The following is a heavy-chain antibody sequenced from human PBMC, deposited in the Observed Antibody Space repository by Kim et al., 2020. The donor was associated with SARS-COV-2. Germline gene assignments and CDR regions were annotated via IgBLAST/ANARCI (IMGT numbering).Heavy chain of an antibody. CDR1: GGSISSYY. Sequence: SETLSLTCTVSGGSISSYYWSWIRQPPGKGLEWIGYIYYSGSTNYNPSLKSRVTISVDTSKNQFSLKLSSVTAADTAVYYCARDRSCIGGSCYYRKMGEVDLGNYYYYYGMDVWGQGTTVTVSS. CDR2: IYYSGST. V-gene: IGHV4-59*01. CDR3: ARDRSCIGGSCYYRKMGEVDLGNYYYYYGMDV. J-gene: IGHJ6*02. D-gene: IGHD2-15*01.